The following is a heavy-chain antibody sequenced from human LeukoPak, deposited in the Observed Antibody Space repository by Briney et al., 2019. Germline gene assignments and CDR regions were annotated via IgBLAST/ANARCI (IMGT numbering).Heavy chain of an antibody. J-gene: IGHJ6*02. CDR2: IYPGDSDT. CDR3: ARQKEGVAAAGTSYYYYYGMDV. Sequence: GESLKISCKGSGYSFTSYWIGWVRQMPGKGLEWMGIIYPGDSDTRYSPSFQGQVTISADKSISTAYLQWSSLKASDTAMYYCARQKEGVAAAGTSYYYYYGMDVWGQGTTVTVSS. V-gene: IGHV5-51*01. CDR1: GYSFTSYW. D-gene: IGHD6-13*01.